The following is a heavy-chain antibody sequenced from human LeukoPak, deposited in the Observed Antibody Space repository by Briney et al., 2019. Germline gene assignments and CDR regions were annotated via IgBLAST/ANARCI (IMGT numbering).Heavy chain of an antibody. D-gene: IGHD1-26*01. CDR3: ARSRGGSYLFEY. V-gene: IGHV4-34*01. CDR2: INHSGST. CDR1: GGSFSGYY. Sequence: PSETLSLTCAVYGGSFSGYYWSWIRQPPGKGLEWIGEINHSGSTNYNPSLKSRVTISVDTSKNQFSLNLNSVTAADTAVYYCARSRGGSYLFEYWGQGTLVTVSS. J-gene: IGHJ4*02.